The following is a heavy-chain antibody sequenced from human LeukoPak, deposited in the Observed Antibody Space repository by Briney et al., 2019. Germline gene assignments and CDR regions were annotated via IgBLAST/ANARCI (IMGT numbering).Heavy chain of an antibody. CDR1: GVSISSSEW. Sequence: SETLSLTCAVSGVSISSSEWWIWVRQPPGQGLEWIGEIHRDGRTRYNPSLKSRVTMSIDYSKNQFSLKVSSVTAADTAIYYCGRTDIYFNPIDYWGPGSLVTVSS. CDR2: IHRDGRT. CDR3: GRTDIYFNPIDY. V-gene: IGHV4-4*02. J-gene: IGHJ4*02. D-gene: IGHD3-9*01.